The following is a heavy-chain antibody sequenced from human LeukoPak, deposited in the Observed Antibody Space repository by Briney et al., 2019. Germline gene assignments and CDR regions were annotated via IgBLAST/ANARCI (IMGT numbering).Heavy chain of an antibody. CDR1: GYTFTSYD. J-gene: IGHJ6*02. D-gene: IGHD3-9*01. Sequence: ASVKVTCKASGYTFTSYDINWVRQATGQGLDWMGWMNTNSGNTGYAQKFQGRVTMTRNTSISTAYMELSSLRSEDTAVYYCARAGMRYFDWLSNCYYYGMDVGGQGTTVTVSS. CDR2: MNTNSGNT. CDR3: ARAGMRYFDWLSNCYYYGMDV. V-gene: IGHV1-8*01.